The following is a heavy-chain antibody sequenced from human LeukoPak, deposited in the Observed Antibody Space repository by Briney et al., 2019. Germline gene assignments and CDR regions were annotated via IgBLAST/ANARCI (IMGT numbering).Heavy chain of an antibody. Sequence: GGSLRLSCAASGFTFSSYWMSWVRQAPGKGLEWVSYISSSSYTNYADSVKGRFTISRDNAKNSLYLQMNSLRAEDTAVYYCASDAGGAWGMDVWGQGTTVTVSS. J-gene: IGHJ6*02. CDR1: GFTFSSYW. CDR2: ISSSSYT. D-gene: IGHD3-10*01. V-gene: IGHV3-11*05. CDR3: ASDAGGAWGMDV.